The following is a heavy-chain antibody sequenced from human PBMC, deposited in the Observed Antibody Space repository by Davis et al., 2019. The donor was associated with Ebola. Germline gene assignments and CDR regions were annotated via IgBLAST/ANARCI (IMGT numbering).Heavy chain of an antibody. CDR2: FYSGGTT. V-gene: IGHV3-53*01. Sequence: GESLKISCAASGFSVSSNYMNWVRQAPGKGLEWVSVFYSGGTTYYEDSVKGRFTISRDNSKNTLDLQMNSLRAEDTAVYHCARAVQGVAATVPYYFYGMDVWGQGTTVTVSS. J-gene: IGHJ6*02. CDR3: ARAVQGVAATVPYYFYGMDV. D-gene: IGHD6-25*01. CDR1: GFSVSSNY.